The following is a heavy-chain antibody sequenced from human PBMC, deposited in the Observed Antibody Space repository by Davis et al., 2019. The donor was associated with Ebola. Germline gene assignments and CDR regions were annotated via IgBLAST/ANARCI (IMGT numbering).Heavy chain of an antibody. D-gene: IGHD1-26*01. Sequence: GESLKISCAASGFVFSNYVMSWVRQAPGTGLEWVSTLGTSADTYYADSVKGRLTISRDNSKNTLYLQMNGLRVEDTAIYYCAKDTSNIWFDIWGQGTMVTVSS. CDR3: AKDTSNIWFDI. J-gene: IGHJ3*02. CDR1: GFVFSNYV. V-gene: IGHV3-23*01. CDR2: LGTSADT.